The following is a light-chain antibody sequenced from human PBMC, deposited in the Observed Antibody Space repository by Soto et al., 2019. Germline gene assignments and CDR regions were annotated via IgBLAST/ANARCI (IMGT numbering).Light chain of an antibody. V-gene: IGKV3-20*01. CDR3: QQYGISPFT. Sequence: EIVLTQSPGTLSLSPGERATLSCRASQSVSSSYLAWYQQKPGQAPRLLIYGASSRATGIPDRFSGSGSGTDFTLTISRLGPEDFAVYYCQQYGISPFTFGPGT. J-gene: IGKJ3*01. CDR1: QSVSSSY. CDR2: GAS.